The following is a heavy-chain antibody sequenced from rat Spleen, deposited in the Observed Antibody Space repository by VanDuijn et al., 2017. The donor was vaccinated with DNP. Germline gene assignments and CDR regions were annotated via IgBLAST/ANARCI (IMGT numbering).Heavy chain of an antibody. V-gene: IGHV3-1*01. J-gene: IGHJ1*01. CDR2: ISYSGST. D-gene: IGHD1-11*01. Sequence: EVRLQESGPGLVKPSQSLSLTCSVTGYSITSNYWAWIRKFPGDKMEWMGYISYSGSTGYNPFLRGRISITRDTSKNQFFLQLNSVTTEDIATYYCARGLNYGGFSYSWYFDFWGPGTMVTVSS. CDR3: ARGLNYGGFSYSWYFDF. CDR1: GYSITSNY.